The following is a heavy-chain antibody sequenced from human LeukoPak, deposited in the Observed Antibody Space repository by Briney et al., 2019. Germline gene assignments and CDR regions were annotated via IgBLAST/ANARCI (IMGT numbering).Heavy chain of an antibody. V-gene: IGHV1-2*02. D-gene: IGHD3-3*01. J-gene: IGHJ5*02. CDR2: INPNSGGT. Sequence: ASVKVSCKASGYTFTGYYMHWVRQAPGQGLEWMGWINPNSGGTNYAQKFQGRVTMTRDTSISTAYMELSRLRSDDTAVYYCARGTIFGVVNVNWFDPWGQGTLVTVSS. CDR1: GYTFTGYY. CDR3: ARGTIFGVVNVNWFDP.